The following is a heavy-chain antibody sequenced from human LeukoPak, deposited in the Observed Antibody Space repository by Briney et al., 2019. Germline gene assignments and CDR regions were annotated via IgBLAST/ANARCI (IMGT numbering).Heavy chain of an antibody. Sequence: PGGSLRLSCAASGFTFSSYSMNWVRQAPGKGLEWVSAISGSGGSTYYADSVKGRFTISRDNSKNTLYLQMNSLRAEDTAVYYCAKWGGIAAAGSFDYWGQGTLVTVSS. D-gene: IGHD6-13*01. CDR2: ISGSGGST. CDR3: AKWGGIAAAGSFDY. V-gene: IGHV3-23*01. J-gene: IGHJ4*02. CDR1: GFTFSSYS.